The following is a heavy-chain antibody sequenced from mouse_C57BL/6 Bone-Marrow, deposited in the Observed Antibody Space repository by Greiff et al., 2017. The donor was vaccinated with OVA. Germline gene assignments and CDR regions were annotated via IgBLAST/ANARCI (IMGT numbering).Heavy chain of an antibody. V-gene: IGHV1-53*01. J-gene: IGHJ2*01. D-gene: IGHD3-2*02. CDR3: AREDSSGYVNYFDY. CDR2: INPSNGGT. CDR1: GYTFTSYW. Sequence: VQLQQPGAELVKPGASVKLSCKASGYTFTSYWMHWVKQRPGQGLEWIGNINPSNGGTNYNEKFKSKATLTVDKSSSTAYMQLSSLTSEDSAVYYCAREDSSGYVNYFDYWGQGTTLTVSS.